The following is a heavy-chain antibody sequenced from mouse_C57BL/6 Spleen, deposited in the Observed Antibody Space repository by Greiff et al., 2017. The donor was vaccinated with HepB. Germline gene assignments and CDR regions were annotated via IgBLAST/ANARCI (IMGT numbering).Heavy chain of an antibody. V-gene: IGHV1-18*01. Sequence: EVQLQESGPELVKPGASVKIPCKASGYTFTDYNMDWVKQSHGKSLEWIGDINPNNGGTIYNQKFKGKATLTVDKSSSTAYMELRSLTSEDTAVYYCAREGNDGYYVAMDYWGQGTSVTVSS. J-gene: IGHJ4*01. CDR2: INPNNGGT. CDR3: AREGNDGYYVAMDY. D-gene: IGHD2-3*01. CDR1: GYTFTDYN.